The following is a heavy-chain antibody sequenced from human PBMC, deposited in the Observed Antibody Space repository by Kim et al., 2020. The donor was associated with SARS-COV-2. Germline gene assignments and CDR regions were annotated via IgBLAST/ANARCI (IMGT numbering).Heavy chain of an antibody. CDR3: ARGVRHGYNSGTWVGPFDV. CDR2: MSNSGDTK. J-gene: IGHJ3*01. Sequence: GGSLRLSCAASTFMFSSYEMNWVRQAPGKGLEWVSYMSNSGDTKYYADSVKGRFTISRDNARDSLYLQMNSLRAEDTALYYCARGVRHGYNSGTWVGPFDVWGQGTMVTVSS. D-gene: IGHD5-12*01. CDR1: TFMFSSYE. V-gene: IGHV3-48*03.